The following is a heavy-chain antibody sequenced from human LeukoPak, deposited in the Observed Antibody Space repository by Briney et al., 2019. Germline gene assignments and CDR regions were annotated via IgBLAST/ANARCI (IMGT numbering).Heavy chain of an antibody. J-gene: IGHJ3*02. D-gene: IGHD2-15*01. CDR1: GFTFSSYW. CDR2: INSDGSST. Sequence: GGSLRLSCAASGFTFSSYWMHWVRQAPGKGLVWVSRINSDGSSTSYADSVKGRFTISRDNARNTLYLQMNSLRAEDTAVYYCARSPRYCSGGSCYPGRGAFDIWGQGTMVTVSS. CDR3: ARSPRYCSGGSCYPGRGAFDI. V-gene: IGHV3-74*01.